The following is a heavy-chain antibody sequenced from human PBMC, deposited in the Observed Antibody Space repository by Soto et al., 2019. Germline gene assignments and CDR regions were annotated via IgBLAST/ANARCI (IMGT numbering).Heavy chain of an antibody. CDR1: GGSFNSYT. CDR3: ARDKAVMNAAINMAY. D-gene: IGHD3-10*01. Sequence: QVQLVQSGAEVKKPGSSVRVSCKASGGSFNSYTFNWVRQAPGQGLEWMGRIIPSANIANYAQAFEDRVTISADSSATTVYMELRSLTSDDTAVYYCARDKAVMNAAINMAYWGQGTLVAVSS. V-gene: IGHV1-69*08. J-gene: IGHJ4*01. CDR2: IIPSANIA.